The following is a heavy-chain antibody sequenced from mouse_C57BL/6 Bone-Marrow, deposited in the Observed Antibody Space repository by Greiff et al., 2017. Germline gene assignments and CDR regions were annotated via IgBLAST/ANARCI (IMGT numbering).Heavy chain of an antibody. CDR3: ARNGDKAMDY. CDR1: GYTFTDYY. Sequence: EVKLQQSGPVLVKPGASVKMSCKASGYTFTDYYMNWVKQSHGKSLEWIGVINPYNGGTSYNQKFKGKATLTVDKSSSTAYMELNSLTSEDSAVYYCARNGDKAMDYWGQGTSVTVSS. CDR2: INPYNGGT. V-gene: IGHV1-19*01. J-gene: IGHJ4*01.